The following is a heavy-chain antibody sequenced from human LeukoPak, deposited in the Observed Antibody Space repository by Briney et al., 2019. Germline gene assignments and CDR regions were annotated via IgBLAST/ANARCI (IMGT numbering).Heavy chain of an antibody. D-gene: IGHD6-19*01. J-gene: IGHJ3*02. V-gene: IGHV5-51*01. CDR1: GYSFTSYW. CDR3: ARLGQKALAVAGTGDAFDI. Sequence: GESLKISCKGSGYSFTSYWIGWVRQMPGKGLEWMGIIYPGDSDTRYSPSFQGQVTISADKSISTAYLQWSSLKASDTAMYYCARLGQKALAVAGTGDAFDIWGQGTMVTVSS. CDR2: IYPGDSDT.